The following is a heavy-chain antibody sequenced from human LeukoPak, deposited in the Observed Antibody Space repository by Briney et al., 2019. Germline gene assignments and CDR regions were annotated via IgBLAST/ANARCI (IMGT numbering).Heavy chain of an antibody. Sequence: SETLSLTCAVSGYSISSGYYWGWIRQPPGKGLEWIGSIYHSGSTYYNPSLKSRVTISVDASKNQFSLKLSSVTAADTAVYYCARGRYCSSTSCSGSFDYWGQGTLVTVSS. CDR1: GYSISSGYY. CDR2: IYHSGST. V-gene: IGHV4-38-2*01. CDR3: ARGRYCSSTSCSGSFDY. D-gene: IGHD2-2*01. J-gene: IGHJ4*02.